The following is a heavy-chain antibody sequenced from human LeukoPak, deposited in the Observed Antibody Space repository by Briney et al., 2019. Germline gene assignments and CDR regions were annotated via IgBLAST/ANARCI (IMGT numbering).Heavy chain of an antibody. V-gene: IGHV3-72*01. CDR1: GFTMSDHY. CDR2: SRSKANSYTT. D-gene: IGHD3-16*01. Sequence: AGGSLRLSCAASGFTMSDHYMDWVRQAPGKGLEWVGRSRSKANSYTTEYAASVKGRFTISRHDSTDSLYLQMNSLRAEDTAVYYCARCPTLDQLLIPNWYFDLWGRGTLVTVSS. J-gene: IGHJ2*01. CDR3: ARCPTLDQLLIPNWYFDL.